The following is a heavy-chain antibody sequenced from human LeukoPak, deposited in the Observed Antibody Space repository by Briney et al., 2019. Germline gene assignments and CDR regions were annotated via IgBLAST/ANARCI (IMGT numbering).Heavy chain of an antibody. V-gene: IGHV3-74*03. Sequence: GGSLRLSCAASGFTFSSYAMHWVRQAPGKGLVWVSLINTDGSHTKYADSMKGRFTISRDNAKNTVSLQMNSLRADDTAVYYCARGASGGWYAIDYWGQGTLVTVSS. CDR3: ARGASGGWYAIDY. J-gene: IGHJ4*02. D-gene: IGHD6-19*01. CDR2: INTDGSHT. CDR1: GFTFSSYA.